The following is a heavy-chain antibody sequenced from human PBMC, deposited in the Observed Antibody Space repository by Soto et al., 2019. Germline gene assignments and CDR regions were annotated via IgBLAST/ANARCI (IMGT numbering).Heavy chain of an antibody. CDR3: ARRGLYYDILTGYYSPFDY. CDR1: GGSISSSSYY. D-gene: IGHD3-9*01. J-gene: IGHJ4*02. Sequence: PSETLSLTCTVSGGSISSSSYYWGWIRQPPGKGLEWIGSIYYSGSTYYNPSLKSRVTISVDTSKNQFSLKLSSVTAADTAVYYCARRGLYYDILTGYYSPFDYWGQGTLVTVSS. V-gene: IGHV4-39*01. CDR2: IYYSGST.